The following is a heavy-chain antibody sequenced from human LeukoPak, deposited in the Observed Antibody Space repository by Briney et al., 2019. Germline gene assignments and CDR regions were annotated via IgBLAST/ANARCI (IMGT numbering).Heavy chain of an antibody. CDR1: GYTFTSYA. J-gene: IGHJ4*02. CDR2: INAGNGNT. Sequence: APVKVSCKASGYTFTSYAMHWVRQAPGQRLEWMGWINAGNGNTKYSQKFQGRVTITRDTSASTAYMELSSLRSEDTAVYYCASPLSSGWYYLGYWGQGTLVTVSS. CDR3: ASPLSSGWYYLGY. D-gene: IGHD6-19*01. V-gene: IGHV1-3*01.